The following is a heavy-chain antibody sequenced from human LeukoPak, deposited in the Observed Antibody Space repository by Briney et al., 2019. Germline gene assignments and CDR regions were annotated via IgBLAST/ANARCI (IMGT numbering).Heavy chain of an antibody. Sequence: GGSLRLSCAASGFTFSSYWISWVRQAPGKGLEWVANLKQDGSEKYYVDSVKGRFTISRDNAKNPLYLQMNSLRAEDTAVYYCARRPSLDLWGKGTTVTVSS. J-gene: IGHJ6*04. V-gene: IGHV3-7*01. CDR3: ARRPSLDL. CDR1: GFTFSSYW. CDR2: LKQDGSEK.